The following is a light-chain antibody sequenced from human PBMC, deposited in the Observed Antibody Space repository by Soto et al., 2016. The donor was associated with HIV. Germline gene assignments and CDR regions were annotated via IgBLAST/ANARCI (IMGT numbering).Light chain of an antibody. CDR2: QDS. Sequence: SFELSQPPSLSVSPGQTASIICSGENLGDKYVCWYQQKPGQSPVLVIHQDSERPSGIPERFSGSNSGNTATLTISGTQAMDEGDYYCQAWDTNTYVIFGGGTKLTVL. CDR1: NLGDKY. V-gene: IGLV3-1*01. J-gene: IGLJ2*01. CDR3: QAWDTNTYVI.